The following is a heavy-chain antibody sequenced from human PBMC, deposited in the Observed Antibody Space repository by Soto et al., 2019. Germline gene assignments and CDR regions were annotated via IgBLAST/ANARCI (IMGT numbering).Heavy chain of an antibody. CDR2: VYHSGKT. V-gene: IGHV4-59*08. CDR1: GDYISSHY. Sequence: QVQLQESGPGLVKPSETLSLTCTVSGDYISSHYWSWLRQPPGKGLEWIGYVYHSGKTDSKPSLKSRVTISMDTSKNQVSLSLPSATAADHAVYYCARPRGTTPAVWYFDLWGRGTLVTVSS. J-gene: IGHJ2*01. CDR3: ARPRGTTPAVWYFDL. D-gene: IGHD2-2*01.